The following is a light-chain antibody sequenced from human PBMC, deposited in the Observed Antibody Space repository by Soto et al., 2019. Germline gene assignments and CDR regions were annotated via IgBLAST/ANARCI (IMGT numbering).Light chain of an antibody. V-gene: IGLV8-61*01. CDR2: STN. J-gene: IGLJ2*01. CDR1: SGSVSTSYY. Sequence: QTVVTQEPSFSVSPGRTVTLTCGLSSGSVSTSYYPSWYQQTPGQPPRTLIYSTNTRSSGVPDRFSGSIIGNKAALTITGAQADDESDYYCVLYMGSGISVFGGGTKLTVL. CDR3: VLYMGSGISV.